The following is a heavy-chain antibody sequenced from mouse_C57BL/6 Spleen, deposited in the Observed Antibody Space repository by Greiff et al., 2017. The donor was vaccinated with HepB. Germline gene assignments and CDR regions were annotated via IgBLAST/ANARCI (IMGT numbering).Heavy chain of an antibody. CDR1: GYTFTSYW. CDR3: ARDRWDDYDGFDY. J-gene: IGHJ2*01. Sequence: QVQLKQSGTELVKPGASVKLSCKASGYTFTSYWMHWVKQRPGQGLEWIGNINPSNGGTNYNEKFKSKATLTVDKSSSTAYMQLSSLTSEDSAVYYCARDRWDDYDGFDYWGQGTTLTVSS. V-gene: IGHV1-53*01. D-gene: IGHD2-4*01. CDR2: INPSNGGT.